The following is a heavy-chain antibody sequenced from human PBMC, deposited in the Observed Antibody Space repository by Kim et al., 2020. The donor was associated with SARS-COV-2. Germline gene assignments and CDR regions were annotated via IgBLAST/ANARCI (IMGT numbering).Heavy chain of an antibody. J-gene: IGHJ4*02. Sequence: GGSLRLSCAASGFTFSSYWMSWVRQAPGKGLEWVANIKQDGSEKYYVDSVKGRFTISRDNAKNSLYLQMNSLRAEDTAVYYCARDGADGYSSGCDYWGQGTLVTVSS. CDR2: IKQDGSEK. V-gene: IGHV3-7*01. D-gene: IGHD6-19*01. CDR1: GFTFSSYW. CDR3: ARDGADGYSSGCDY.